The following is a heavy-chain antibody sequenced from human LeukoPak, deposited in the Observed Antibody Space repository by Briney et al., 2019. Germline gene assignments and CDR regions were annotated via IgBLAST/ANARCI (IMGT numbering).Heavy chain of an antibody. J-gene: IGHJ6*02. D-gene: IGHD1-26*01. CDR1: GGSISSSSYY. CDR3: ARGLRGSGSYLLYYYYGMDV. V-gene: IGHV4-39*07. CDR2: INHSGST. Sequence: SETLSLTCTVSGGSISSSSYYWSWIRQPPGKGLEWIGEINHSGSTNYNPSLKSRVTISVDTSKNQFSLKLSSVTAADTAVYYCARGLRGSGSYLLYYYYGMDVWGQGTTVTVSS.